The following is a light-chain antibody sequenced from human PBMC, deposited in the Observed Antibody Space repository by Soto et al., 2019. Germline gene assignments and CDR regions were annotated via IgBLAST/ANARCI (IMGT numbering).Light chain of an antibody. CDR3: SSYTSTNTLV. J-gene: IGLJ2*01. Sequence: QSALTQPASVSGSPGQSITISCTGTRSDVGGYNFVSWYQQHPGKVPKLLIYDVTHRPSGVSNRFSASKSANTASLTISGRQAEDEAAYYCSSYTSTNTLVFGGGTKLTVL. CDR1: RSDVGGYNF. CDR2: DVT. V-gene: IGLV2-14*01.